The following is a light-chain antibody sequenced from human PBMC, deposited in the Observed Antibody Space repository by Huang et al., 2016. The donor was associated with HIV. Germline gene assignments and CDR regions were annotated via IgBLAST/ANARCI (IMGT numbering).Light chain of an antibody. CDR1: QSIGTH. CDR2: VAS. CDR3: QQSYSALGLT. J-gene: IGKJ4*01. Sequence: DIQMTQSPSSLSASVGDRVTIACRASQSIGTHLNWYQQKPGKAPRLLIHVASSLQSGVPSRFSGSGSGTDFTLTISSLQPEDFATYYCQQSYSALGLTFGGGTKVEIK. V-gene: IGKV1-39*01.